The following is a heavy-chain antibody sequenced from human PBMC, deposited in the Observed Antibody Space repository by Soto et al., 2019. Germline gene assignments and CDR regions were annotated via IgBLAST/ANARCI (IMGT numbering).Heavy chain of an antibody. V-gene: IGHV4-34*01. Sequence: QEQLQQWGAGLLKPSETLSLTCAVYVGSFSGYYWSWIRQPPGKGLEWIGEINHSGNTNYNPSLKSRVTISVDPAKNQFSLKLTSLTAADTAVYYCVRGPGGDYSPYWGQGTRVTVSS. CDR3: VRGPGGDYSPY. D-gene: IGHD4-17*01. CDR1: VGSFSGYY. J-gene: IGHJ4*02. CDR2: INHSGNT.